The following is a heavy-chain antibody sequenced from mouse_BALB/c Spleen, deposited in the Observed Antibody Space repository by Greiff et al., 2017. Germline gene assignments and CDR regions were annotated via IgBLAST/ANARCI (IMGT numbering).Heavy chain of an antibody. D-gene: IGHD2-5*01. CDR3: ARTSNYAYAMDY. V-gene: IGHV8-12*01. CDR2: IYWDDDK. J-gene: IGHJ4*01. Sequence: QVTLKESGPGILQPSQTLSLTCSFSGFSLSTSGMGVSWIRQPSGKGLEWLAHIYWDDDKRYNPSLKSRLTISKDTSRNQVFLKITSVDTADTATYYCARTSNYAYAMDYWGQGTSVTVSS. CDR1: GFSLSTSGMG.